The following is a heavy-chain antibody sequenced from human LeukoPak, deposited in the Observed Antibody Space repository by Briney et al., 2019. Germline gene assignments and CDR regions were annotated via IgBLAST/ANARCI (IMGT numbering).Heavy chain of an antibody. CDR2: IRYDGHNK. V-gene: IGHV3-30*02. CDR1: GFTFSSYG. CDR3: AKDKWSYYDSSGFFDY. D-gene: IGHD3-22*01. J-gene: IGHJ4*02. Sequence: PGGSLRLSCPASGFTFSSYGMHWVHQAPGKGLDWVAFIRYDGHNKYYADSVKGRFTISRDNSKNTLYLQMNSLRAEDTAVYYCAKDKWSYYDSSGFFDYWGQGTLVTVSS.